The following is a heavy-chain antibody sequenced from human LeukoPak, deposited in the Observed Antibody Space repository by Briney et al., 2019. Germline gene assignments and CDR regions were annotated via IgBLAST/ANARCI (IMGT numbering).Heavy chain of an antibody. CDR1: GFTFSSYS. D-gene: IGHD1-26*01. V-gene: IGHV3-21*01. CDR2: ISSSSSYI. J-gene: IGHJ4*02. Sequence: WGSLRLSCAASGFTFSSYSMNWVRQAPGKGLEWVSSISSSSSYIYYADSVKGRFTISRDNAKNSLYLQMNSLRAEDTAVYYCARDISEWELPYFDYWGQGTLVTVSS. CDR3: ARDISEWELPYFDY.